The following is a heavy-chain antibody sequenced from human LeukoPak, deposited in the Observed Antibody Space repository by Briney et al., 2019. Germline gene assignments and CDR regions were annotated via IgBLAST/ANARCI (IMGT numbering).Heavy chain of an antibody. V-gene: IGHV4-39*01. Sequence: SETLSLTCTVSGGSISSGNYYWGWIRQPPVKGLEWIGSIYNSGSTYYSTSLKSRVTISVDTSKNQFSLRLSSVTATDTAVYYCARNMTTVTTGVVSRHDAFDIWGQGTMVTVSS. CDR1: GGSISSGNYY. CDR2: IYNSGST. CDR3: ARNMTTVTTGVVSRHDAFDI. J-gene: IGHJ3*02. D-gene: IGHD4-11*01.